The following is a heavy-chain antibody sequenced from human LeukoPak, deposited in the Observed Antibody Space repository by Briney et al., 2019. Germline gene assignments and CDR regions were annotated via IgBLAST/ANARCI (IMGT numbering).Heavy chain of an antibody. CDR3: TTMGLGVVGKDYYVYGMDV. V-gene: IGHV1-24*01. D-gene: IGHD3-16*01. J-gene: IGHJ6*02. CDR2: FGPEDVET. CDR1: GNTLSELS. Sequence: GASVTVSCKVSGNTLSELSMHWVGQAPGQGLEWLGGFGPEDVETMFAPRLRGRVTMTEDTSTDTAYMELSSLKSEGTAVYYCTTMGLGVVGKDYYVYGMDVWGQGTTVTVSS.